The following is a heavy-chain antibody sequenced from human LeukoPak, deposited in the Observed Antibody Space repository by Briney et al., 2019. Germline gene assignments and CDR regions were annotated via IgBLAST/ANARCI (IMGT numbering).Heavy chain of an antibody. CDR1: GGSISSYY. D-gene: IGHD3-22*01. CDR3: ARGPYSYDSSGAFDI. CDR2: ISSSGST. J-gene: IGHJ3*02. Sequence: PSETLSLTCTVSGGSISSYYWSWIRQPPGKGLEWIGRISSSGSTNYNPSLKSRVTISVDTSKNQFSLKLSSVTAADTAVYFCARGPYSYDSSGAFDIWGQGTMVTASS. V-gene: IGHV4-4*08.